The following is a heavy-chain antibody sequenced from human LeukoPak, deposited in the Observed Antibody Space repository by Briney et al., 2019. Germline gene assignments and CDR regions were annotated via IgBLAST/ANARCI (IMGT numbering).Heavy chain of an antibody. D-gene: IGHD3-22*01. V-gene: IGHV3-23*01. CDR3: AKGSYYDSSGYYYFDY. CDR1: GYTFSSYA. J-gene: IGHJ4*02. Sequence: SCKASGYTFSSYAMSWVRQAPGKGLEWVSAISGSGGSTYYADSVKGRFTISRDNPKNTLYLQMNSLRAEDTAVYYCAKGSYYDSSGYYYFDYWGQGTLVTVSS. CDR2: ISGSGGST.